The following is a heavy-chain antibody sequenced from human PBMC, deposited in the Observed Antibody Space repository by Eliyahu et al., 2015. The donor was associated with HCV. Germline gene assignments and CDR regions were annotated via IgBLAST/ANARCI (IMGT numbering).Heavy chain of an antibody. Sequence: QVQLVQSGAEVKKPGASVKLSXKASGYTFTGYYMHWVRQAPGQGLEWMGWINPNSGGTNYAQKFQGRVTMTRDTSISTAYMELSRLRSDDTAVYYCARAPGITSPGWFDPWGQGTLVTVSS. D-gene: IGHD3-10*01. J-gene: IGHJ5*02. V-gene: IGHV1-2*02. CDR3: ARAPGITSPGWFDP. CDR1: GYTFTGYY. CDR2: INPNSGGT.